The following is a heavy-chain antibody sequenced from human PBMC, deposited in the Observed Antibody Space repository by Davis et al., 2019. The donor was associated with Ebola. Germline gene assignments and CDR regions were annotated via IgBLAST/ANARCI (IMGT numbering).Heavy chain of an antibody. CDR3: AGSAFLRYFDLDFYHYGIDV. J-gene: IGHJ6*02. V-gene: IGHV4-59*08. Sequence: GSLRLSCAASGFTFSNAWMSWIRQPPGKGLEWIGNIHYLGNTNYNPSLKSRVTISVDMSKNQFSLKMSSVTAADTAVYYCAGSAFLRYFDLDFYHYGIDVWGQGTTVTVSS. CDR2: IHYLGNT. D-gene: IGHD3-9*01. CDR1: GFTFSNAW.